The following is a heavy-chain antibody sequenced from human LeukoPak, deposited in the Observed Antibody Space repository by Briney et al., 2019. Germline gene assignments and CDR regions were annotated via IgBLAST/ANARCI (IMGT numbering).Heavy chain of an antibody. Sequence: KHGESLKISFQRSGYTFTSYWIGWVRQLPAKGLEWMGIIYPGDSDTIYSPSFQGQVTISADKSISTAYLQGSSLKASDTAMYYCARRADWSLDYWGQGTLVTVSS. CDR2: IYPGDSDT. D-gene: IGHD3-9*01. CDR3: ARRADWSLDY. V-gene: IGHV5-51*01. CDR1: GYTFTSYW. J-gene: IGHJ4*02.